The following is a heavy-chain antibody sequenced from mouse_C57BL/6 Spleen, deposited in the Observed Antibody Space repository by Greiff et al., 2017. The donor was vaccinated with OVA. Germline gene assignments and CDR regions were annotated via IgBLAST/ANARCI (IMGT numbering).Heavy chain of an antibody. V-gene: IGHV5-4*01. J-gene: IGHJ2*01. D-gene: IGHD4-1*01. CDR2: ISDGGSYT. CDR1: GFTFSSYA. CDR3: ARDGTGLYFDY. Sequence: EVNLVESGGGLVKPGGSLKLSCAASGFTFSSYAMSWVRQTPEKWLEWVATISDGGSYTYYPDNVKGRFTISRDNAKNNLYLQMSHLKSEDTAMYYCARDGTGLYFDYWGQGTTLTVSS.